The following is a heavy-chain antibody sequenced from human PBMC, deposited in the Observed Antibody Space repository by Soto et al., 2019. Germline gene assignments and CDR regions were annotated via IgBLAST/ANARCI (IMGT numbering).Heavy chain of an antibody. CDR3: ARGAYYYDSSGLSY. D-gene: IGHD3-22*01. J-gene: IGHJ4*02. V-gene: IGHV3-48*01. Sequence: EVQLVESGGGLVQPGGSLRLSCAASGFTFSSYSMNWVRQAPGKGLEWVSYISSSSSTIYYADSVKGRFTISRDNAKNPLYLEMNSLRAEDTAVYCCARGAYYYDSSGLSYWGQGTLVTVSS. CDR2: ISSSSSTI. CDR1: GFTFSSYS.